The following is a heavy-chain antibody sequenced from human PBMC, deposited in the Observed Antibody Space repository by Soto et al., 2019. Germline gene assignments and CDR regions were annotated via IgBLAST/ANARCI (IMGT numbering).Heavy chain of an antibody. Sequence: PGGSLRLSCAASGFTFSDYYMSWIRQAPGKGMEWVSYISSSSSYTNYADSVKGRSTISRDNAKNSLYLEMNSLRAEDTAVYYCSRARRTESPSDISAYTPQYSQYWAQGP. CDR2: ISSSSSYT. CDR3: SRARRTESPSDISAYTPQYSQY. D-gene: IGHD3-16*01. J-gene: IGHJ1*01. CDR1: GFTFSDYY. V-gene: IGHV3-11*05.